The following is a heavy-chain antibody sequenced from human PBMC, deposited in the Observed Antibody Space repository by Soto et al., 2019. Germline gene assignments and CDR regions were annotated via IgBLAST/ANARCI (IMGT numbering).Heavy chain of an antibody. CDR1: SGSISSSNW. J-gene: IGHJ4*02. Sequence: QVQLQESGPGLVKPSGTLSLTCAVSSGSISSSNWWSWVRQPPGKGLEWIGEIAHTENTNYNPSHQSRVTISVDKSKNQFSLRLTSVTAADTAVYYCASHLVMTGTRGFDHWGQGTLVTVSS. CDR2: IAHTENT. V-gene: IGHV4-4*02. D-gene: IGHD3-9*01. CDR3: ASHLVMTGTRGFDH.